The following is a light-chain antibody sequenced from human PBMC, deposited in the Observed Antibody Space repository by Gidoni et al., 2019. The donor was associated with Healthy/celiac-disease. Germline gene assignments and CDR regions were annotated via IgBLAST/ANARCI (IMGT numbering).Light chain of an antibody. J-gene: IGKJ2*01. CDR3: QQYNSYLYT. V-gene: IGKV1-5*03. CDR2: TAS. Sequence: DSQMTQSPSTLSASVGDRVTITCRASQSISSWLAWYQQKPGKAPKLLIYTASSLESGVPSRFSGSGSGTEFTLTISSLQPDDFATYYCQQYNSYLYTFGQGTKLEIK. CDR1: QSISSW.